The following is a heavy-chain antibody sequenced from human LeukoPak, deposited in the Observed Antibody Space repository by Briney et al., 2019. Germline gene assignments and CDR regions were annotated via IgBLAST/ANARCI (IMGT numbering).Heavy chain of an antibody. CDR3: AREGVITGTMIDYAFDI. D-gene: IGHD1-7*01. CDR2: IYYSGST. V-gene: IGHV4-59*01. Sequence: SETLSLTCTVSGGSIGSYYWSWIRQPPGKGLEWIGYIYYSGSTNYNPSLKSRVTISVDTSKNQFSLKLSSVTAADTAVYYCAREGVITGTMIDYAFDIWGQGTMVTVSS. J-gene: IGHJ3*02. CDR1: GGSIGSYY.